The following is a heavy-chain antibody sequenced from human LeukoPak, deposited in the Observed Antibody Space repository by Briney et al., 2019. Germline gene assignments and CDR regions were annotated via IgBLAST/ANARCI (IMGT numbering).Heavy chain of an antibody. CDR3: ARVPQQRPYNWFDP. J-gene: IGHJ5*02. V-gene: IGHV4-39*07. CDR1: GGSISSSSYY. Sequence: SETLSLTCTVSGGSISSSSYYWGWIRQPPGKGLEWIGSIYYSGSTYYNPSLKSRVTISVDTSKNQFSLKLSSVSAADTAVYYCARVPQQRPYNWFDPWGQGTLVTVSS. CDR2: IYYSGST. D-gene: IGHD6-13*01.